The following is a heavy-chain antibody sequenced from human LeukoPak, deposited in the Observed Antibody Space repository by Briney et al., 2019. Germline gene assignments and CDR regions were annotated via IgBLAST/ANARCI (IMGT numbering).Heavy chain of an antibody. CDR1: GGSYSDYY. V-gene: IGHV4-34*01. CDR2: INHSGIT. J-gene: IGHJ4*02. CDR3: ASGLRYFDLYY. D-gene: IGHD3-9*01. Sequence: SETLSLTCGVYGGSYSDYYWSWIRQPPGKGLEWIGEINHSGITNYNPSLKSRVTISVDTSKNQFPLKLSSVTAADTAVYYCASGLRYFDLYYWGQGTLVTVSS.